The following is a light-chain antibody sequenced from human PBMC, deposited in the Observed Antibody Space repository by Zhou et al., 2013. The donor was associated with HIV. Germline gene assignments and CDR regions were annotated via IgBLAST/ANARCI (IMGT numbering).Light chain of an antibody. CDR2: GAS. CDR3: QQYATSPRT. V-gene: IGKV3-20*01. Sequence: EIVMTQSPATLSLSPGQRATLSCRASQSVSNNFLAWYQQKPGQAPRLLISGASFRASGIPDRFSGSGSGTDFTLTISTLEPEDFAVYYCQQYATSPRTFGGGTKVEI. J-gene: IGKJ4*01. CDR1: QSVSNNF.